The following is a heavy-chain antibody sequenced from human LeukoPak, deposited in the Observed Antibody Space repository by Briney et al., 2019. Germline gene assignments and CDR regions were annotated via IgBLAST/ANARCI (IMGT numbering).Heavy chain of an antibody. CDR3: ASRPLPKGKVPKVVPAAVVIWYQSY. V-gene: IGHV1-8*03. D-gene: IGHD2-2*01. J-gene: IGHJ4*02. CDR2: MNPNSGNT. CDR1: GYTFTSYD. Sequence: ASVKVSCKASGYTFTSYDINWVRQATGQGLEWMGWMNPNSGNTGYAQKFQGRVTITRNTSISTAYMELSSLRSEDTAVYYCASRPLPKGKVPKVVPAAVVIWYQSYWGQGTLVTVSS.